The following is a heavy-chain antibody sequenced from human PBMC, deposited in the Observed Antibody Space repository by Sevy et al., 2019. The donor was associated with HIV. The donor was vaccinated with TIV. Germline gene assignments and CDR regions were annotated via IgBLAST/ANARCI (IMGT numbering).Heavy chain of an antibody. J-gene: IGHJ4*02. D-gene: IGHD3-9*01. Sequence: GGSLRLSCAASGFVLNNHWMSWVRQAPEKGLESVANIKQDGSETYYVYSLKGRFTISRDNAKNSLSLQINNLRAEDTAVYYCARLPTGLQSFNYLLSTYFDSWGQGPLVTVSS. CDR1: GFVLNNHW. CDR3: ARLPTGLQSFNYLLSTYFDS. CDR2: IKQDGSET. V-gene: IGHV3-7*01.